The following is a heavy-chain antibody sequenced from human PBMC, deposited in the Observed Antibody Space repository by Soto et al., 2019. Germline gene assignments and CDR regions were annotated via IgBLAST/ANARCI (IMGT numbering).Heavy chain of an antibody. J-gene: IGHJ6*02. CDR2: IWYDGSNK. CDR1: GFTFSSYG. V-gene: IGHV3-33*01. CDR3: ARVEGGAVAGTHYYYYGMDV. Sequence: QVQLVESGGGVVQPGRSLRLSCAASGFTFSSYGMHWVRQAPGKGLEWVAVIWYDGSNKYYADSVKGRFTISRDNSKNTLYLQMNSLRAEDTAVYYCARVEGGAVAGTHYYYYGMDVWGQGTTVTVSS. D-gene: IGHD6-19*01.